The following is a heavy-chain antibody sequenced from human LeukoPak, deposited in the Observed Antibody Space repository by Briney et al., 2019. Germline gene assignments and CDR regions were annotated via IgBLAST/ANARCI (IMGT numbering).Heavy chain of an antibody. CDR1: GFTFSTYN. Sequence: GGSLRLSCAASGFTFSTYNMNWVRRAPGKGLEWVSSISSTSSYIYYADSVKGRFTISRDNAKNSVYLHMNSLRAEDTAVYYCATDLSGNDYHWGQGTLVTVSS. V-gene: IGHV3-21*01. D-gene: IGHD5-12*01. CDR2: ISSTSSYI. CDR3: ATDLSGNDYH. J-gene: IGHJ4*02.